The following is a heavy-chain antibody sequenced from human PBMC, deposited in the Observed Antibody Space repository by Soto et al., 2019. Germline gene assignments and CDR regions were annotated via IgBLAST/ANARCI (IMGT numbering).Heavy chain of an antibody. CDR2: INSDGSST. CDR1: GFTFSSYW. V-gene: IGHV3-74*01. J-gene: IGHJ6*02. CDR3: ARVVGSGTNYYYYGMDV. Sequence: PGGSLRLSCAAPGFTFSSYWMHWVRQAPGKGLVWVSRINSDGSSTSYADSVKGRFTISRDNAKNTLYLQMNSLRAEDTAVYYCARVVGSGTNYYYYGMDVWGQGTTVTVSS. D-gene: IGHD1-26*01.